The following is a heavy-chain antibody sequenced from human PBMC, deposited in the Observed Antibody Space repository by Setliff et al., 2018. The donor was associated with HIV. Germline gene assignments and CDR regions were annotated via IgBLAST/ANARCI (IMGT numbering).Heavy chain of an antibody. V-gene: IGHV2-5*02. D-gene: IGHD3-22*01. CDR3: TRRSTGGYYDY. Sequence: SGPTLVNPTQTLTLSCTVSGLSLTTSGVTVGWFRQPPGKALEWLAVIYWDDDKRYSPFLRRRLAINKDTSKNQVVLTMTNMDPVDTATYYCTRRSTGGYYDYWGQGTLVTVSS. J-gene: IGHJ4*02. CDR2: IYWDDDK. CDR1: GLSLTTSGVT.